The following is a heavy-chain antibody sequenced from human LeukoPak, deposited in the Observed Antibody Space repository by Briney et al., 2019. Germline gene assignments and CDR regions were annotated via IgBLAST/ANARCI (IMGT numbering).Heavy chain of an antibody. V-gene: IGHV1-69*04. CDR3: ARGQMYYYDSSGYYPLHYFDY. D-gene: IGHD3-22*01. CDR1: GGTFSSYA. J-gene: IGHJ4*02. Sequence: GASVKVSCKASGGTFSSYAISWVRQAPGQGLEWMGRIIPILGIANYAQKLQGRVTMTTDTSTSTAYMELRSLRSDDTAVYYCARGQMYYYDSSGYYPLHYFDYWGQGTLVTVSS. CDR2: IIPILGIA.